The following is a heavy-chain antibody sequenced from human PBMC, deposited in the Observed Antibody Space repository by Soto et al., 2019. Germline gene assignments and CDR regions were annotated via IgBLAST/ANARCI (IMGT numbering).Heavy chain of an antibody. D-gene: IGHD3-3*01. CDR3: ARDWTYYGMDC. J-gene: IGHJ6*02. Sequence: SETLSLTCAVSGGSISRSDWWSWVRQSPARGLEWIGEINYSVSTNYNPSLKSRVTISVDKSKNQFSLKLSSVTAADTAVYYGARDWTYYGMDCWGQGTTGTVSS. V-gene: IGHV4-4*02. CDR1: GGSISRSDW. CDR2: INYSVST.